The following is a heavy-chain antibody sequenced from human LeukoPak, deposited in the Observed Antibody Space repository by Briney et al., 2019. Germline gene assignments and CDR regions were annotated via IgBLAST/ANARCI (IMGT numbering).Heavy chain of an antibody. J-gene: IGHJ4*02. CDR3: ARDKGPTSSGWFPHDY. CDR2: ISSSSSTI. V-gene: IGHV3-48*04. CDR1: GFTFSSYS. Sequence: GGSLRLSCAASGFTFSSYSMNWVRQAPGKGLEWVSYISSSSSTIYYADSVKGRFTISRDNAKNSLYLQMNSLRAEDTAVYYCARDKGPTSSGWFPHDYWGQGTLVTVSS. D-gene: IGHD6-19*01.